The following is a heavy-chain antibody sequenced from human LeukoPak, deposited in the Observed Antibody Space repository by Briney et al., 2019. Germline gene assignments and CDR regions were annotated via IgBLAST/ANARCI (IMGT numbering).Heavy chain of an antibody. Sequence: ASVKVSCKASGYTFTSYGISWVRQAPGQGLEWMGGISAYNGNTNYAQKLQGRVTMTTDTSTSTAYMELRSLRSDDTAVYYCARGYIDIVATGYFDYWGQGTLVTVSS. V-gene: IGHV1-18*01. CDR3: ARGYIDIVATGYFDY. D-gene: IGHD5-12*01. CDR2: ISAYNGNT. J-gene: IGHJ4*02. CDR1: GYTFTSYG.